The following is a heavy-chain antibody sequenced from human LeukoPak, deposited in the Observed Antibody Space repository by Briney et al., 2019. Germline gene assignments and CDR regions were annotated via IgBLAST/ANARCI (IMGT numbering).Heavy chain of an antibody. V-gene: IGHV3-23*01. J-gene: IGHJ4*02. D-gene: IGHD3-22*01. CDR2: ISGSGGST. CDR3: ARDWYYYDTNGFYFDY. Sequence: GGSLRLSCAASGFTFSSYAMSWVRQAPGKGLEWVSAISGSGGSTYYADSVKGRFTISRDNSEKTMYLQLDRLRAEDTAVYYCARDWYYYDTNGFYFDYWGQGTLVIVSS. CDR1: GFTFSSYA.